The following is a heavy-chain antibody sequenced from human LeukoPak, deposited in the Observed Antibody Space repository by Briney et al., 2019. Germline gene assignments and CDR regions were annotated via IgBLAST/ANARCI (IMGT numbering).Heavy chain of an antibody. CDR1: GGSISSSSYY. V-gene: IGHV4-39*07. CDR3: GTGKERDYFYMDV. D-gene: IGHD1-26*01. J-gene: IGHJ6*03. CDR2: IYFSGST. Sequence: KPSETLSLTCTVSGGSISSSSYYWGWIRQPPGMGLDWLGIIYFSGSTLYNPSLNSRVTISMDRSQNQFSLSLTSVTAADTAMYYCGTGKERDYFYMDVWGKGTTVAVSS.